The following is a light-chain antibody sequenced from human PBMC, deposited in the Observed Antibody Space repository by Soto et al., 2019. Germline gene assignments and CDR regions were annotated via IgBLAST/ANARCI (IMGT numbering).Light chain of an antibody. J-gene: IGKJ4*01. V-gene: IGKV3-11*01. CDR3: QQYYSTPLT. Sequence: EIVLTQSPATLSLSPGERATLSCRASQSVSSYLAWYQQKRGQAPRLLIYGVSSRATGIPDRFSGSGSGTDFTLTISSLQAEDVAVYYCQQYYSTPLTFGGGTKVDIK. CDR2: GVS. CDR1: QSVSSY.